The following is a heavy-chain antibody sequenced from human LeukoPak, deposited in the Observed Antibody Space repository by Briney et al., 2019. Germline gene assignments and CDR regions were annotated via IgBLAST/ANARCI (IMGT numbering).Heavy chain of an antibody. CDR2: INHSGST. CDR1: GGSFSGYY. CDR3: ARGCTAMVKGGYYFDY. J-gene: IGHJ4*02. Sequence: SETLSLTCAVYGGSFSGYYWSWLRQPPGKGLEWIGEINHSGSTNYNPSLKSRVTISVDTSKNQFSLKLSPVTAADTAVYYCARGCTAMVKGGYYFDYWGQGTLVTVSS. V-gene: IGHV4-34*01. D-gene: IGHD5-18*01.